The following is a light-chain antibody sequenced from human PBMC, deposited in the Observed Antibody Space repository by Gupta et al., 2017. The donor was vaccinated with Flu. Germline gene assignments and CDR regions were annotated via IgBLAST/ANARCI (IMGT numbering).Light chain of an antibody. CDR3: QVWDSSAGRV. J-gene: IGLJ3*02. V-gene: IGLV3-9*01. CDR2: TDI. Sequence: SSELTQPLSVSVALGQTARTTCGGNIIGSKNVHWYQQKPGQAPMVVIYTDIKRPSGIPERFSGSTSGNTATLTISRALAGDEADYYCQVWDSSAGRVFGGGTKLTVL. CDR1: IIGSKN.